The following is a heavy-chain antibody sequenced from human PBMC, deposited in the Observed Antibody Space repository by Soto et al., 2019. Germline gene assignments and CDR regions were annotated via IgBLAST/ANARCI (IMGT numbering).Heavy chain of an antibody. CDR2: INAGNGNT. CDR1: GYTFTSYA. J-gene: IGHJ4*02. V-gene: IGHV1-3*01. Sequence: QVQLVQSGAEVKKPGASVKVSCKASGYTFTSYAVHWVRQAPGQRLEWMGWINAGNGNTKYSQKFQGRVTITRDTSASTAYMELSSLRSEDTAVYYCARDLGTSDILTGYYSPAFDYWGQGTLVTVSS. CDR3: ARDLGTSDILTGYYSPAFDY. D-gene: IGHD3-9*01.